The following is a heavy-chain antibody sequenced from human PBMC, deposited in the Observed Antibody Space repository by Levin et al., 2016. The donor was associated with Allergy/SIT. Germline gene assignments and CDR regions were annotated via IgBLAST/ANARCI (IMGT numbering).Heavy chain of an antibody. V-gene: IGHV3-49*03. J-gene: IGHJ6*02. CDR3: TRDGKFVATIDYYYYYGMDV. Sequence: GGSLRLSCTASGFTFGDYAMSWFRQAPGKGLEWVGFIRSKAYGGTTEYAASVKGRFTISRDDSKSIAYLQMNSLKTEDTAVYYCTRDGKFVATIDYYYYYGMDVWGQGTTVTVSS. D-gene: IGHD5-12*01. CDR1: GFTFGDYA. CDR2: IRSKAYGGTT.